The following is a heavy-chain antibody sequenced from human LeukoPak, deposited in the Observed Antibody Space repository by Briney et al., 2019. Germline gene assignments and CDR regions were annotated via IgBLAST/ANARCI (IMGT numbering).Heavy chain of an antibody. D-gene: IGHD6-19*01. J-gene: IGHJ3*02. V-gene: IGHV4-4*02. Sequence: SETLSLTCAVSGGSISSSNWWSWVRQPPGKGLEWIGEIYHSGSTNYNPSLKSRVTISVDKSKNQFSLKLSSVTAADTDVYYCARDWAPYSSGWYTVDAFDIWGHGTMVTVSS. CDR3: ARDWAPYSSGWYTVDAFDI. CDR2: IYHSGST. CDR1: GGSISSSNW.